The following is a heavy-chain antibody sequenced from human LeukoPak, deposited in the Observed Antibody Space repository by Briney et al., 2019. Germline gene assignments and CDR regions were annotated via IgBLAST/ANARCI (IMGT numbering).Heavy chain of an antibody. CDR2: INHSGST. J-gene: IGHJ6*03. Sequence: PSETLSLTCAVYGGSFRGYYWSWIRQPPGKGLEWIGEINHSGSTNYNPSLKSRVTISVDTSKNQFSLKLSSVTAADTAVYYCARLRYCSGGSCFHYYYYYYMDVWGKGTTVTVSS. V-gene: IGHV4-34*01. CDR3: ARLRYCSGGSCFHYYYYYYMDV. D-gene: IGHD2-15*01. CDR1: GGSFRGYY.